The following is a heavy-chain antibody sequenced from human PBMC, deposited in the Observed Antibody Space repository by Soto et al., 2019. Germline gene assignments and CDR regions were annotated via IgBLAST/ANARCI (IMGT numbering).Heavy chain of an antibody. CDR2: INHSGTT. V-gene: IGHV4-59*01. D-gene: IGHD6-13*01. CDR1: GGSISSYY. J-gene: IGHJ5*02. Sequence: SETLSLTCTVSGGSISSYYWSWIRQPPGKGLEWIGYINHSGTTNYNPFLKSRVTISVDTSKNQFSLKLKSVTAADTAVYYCARGHMEHLVTDPFDPWGQGILVTVSS. CDR3: ARGHMEHLVTDPFDP.